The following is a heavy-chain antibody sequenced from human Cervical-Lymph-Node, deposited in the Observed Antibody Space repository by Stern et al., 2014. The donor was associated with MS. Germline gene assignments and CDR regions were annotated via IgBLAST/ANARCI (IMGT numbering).Heavy chain of an antibody. CDR2: ISSSSSYI. CDR3: SRVGGYSYGLGDAFDI. Sequence: VQLVESGGGLVKPGGSLRLSCAASGFTFSSYSMNWVRQAPGKGLEWVSSISSSSSYIYYADSVKGRFTITRDNAKHTLYPQLNSLISEDTAVYYCSRVGGYSYGLGDAFDIWGQGTMVTVSS. V-gene: IGHV3-21*01. J-gene: IGHJ3*02. D-gene: IGHD5-18*01. CDR1: GFTFSSYS.